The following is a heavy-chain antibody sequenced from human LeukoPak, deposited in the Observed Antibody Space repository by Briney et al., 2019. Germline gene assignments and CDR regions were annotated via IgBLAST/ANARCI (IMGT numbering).Heavy chain of an antibody. D-gene: IGHD1-26*01. Sequence: PGGSQRLSCAASGFTFSSYWMSWVRQAPGKGLEWVANIKQDGSEKYYVDSVKGRFTISRDNAKNSLYLQMNSLRAEDTAVYYCARAKRGVGATGLFDYWGQGTLVTVSS. J-gene: IGHJ4*02. CDR3: ARAKRGVGATGLFDY. CDR1: GFTFSSYW. V-gene: IGHV3-7*01. CDR2: IKQDGSEK.